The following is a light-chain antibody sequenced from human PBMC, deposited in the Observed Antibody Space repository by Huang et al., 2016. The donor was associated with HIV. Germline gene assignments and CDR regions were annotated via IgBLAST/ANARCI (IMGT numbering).Light chain of an antibody. CDR1: HSVSNY. Sequence: ESVLTQSPGTLSLSPGERATLSCRAIHSVSNYLAWFQQKPGQAPRLLIYDTSNRATGVPARFRGSGSGTDFTLTISSLEPEDFAVYYCQQRRTFGQGTKVEIK. J-gene: IGKJ1*01. V-gene: IGKV3-11*01. CDR3: QQRRT. CDR2: DTS.